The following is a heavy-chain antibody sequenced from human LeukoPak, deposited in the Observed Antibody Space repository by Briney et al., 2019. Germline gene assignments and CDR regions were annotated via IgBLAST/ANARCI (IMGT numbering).Heavy chain of an antibody. CDR2: IYHSGST. V-gene: IGHV4-30-2*01. CDR3: ARGAGYSSVRFDY. J-gene: IGHJ4*02. CDR1: GGSISSGGYS. Sequence: PSQTLSLTCAVSGGSISSGGYSWSWIRQPPGKGLEWIGYIYHSGSTYYNPSLKSRVTISVDTSKNQFSLKLSSVTAADTAVYYYARGAGYSSVRFDYWGQGTLVTVSS. D-gene: IGHD6-19*01.